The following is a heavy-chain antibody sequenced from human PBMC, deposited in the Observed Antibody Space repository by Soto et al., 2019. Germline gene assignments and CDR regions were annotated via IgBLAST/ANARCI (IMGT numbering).Heavy chain of an antibody. J-gene: IGHJ2*01. V-gene: IGHV1-69*01. CDR1: GDTFNSYA. Sequence: QVQLVQSGAEVKKPGSSVKVSCKASGDTFNSYAFSWVRQAPVQGLEWMGGIIPIFHTAKYAQKFQGRVTVTADVSTSTVYMELSGLRSDDTAVYYCSRGPTMVSHDWYFDLWGHGTLVTVSS. CDR2: IIPIFHTA. CDR3: SRGPTMVSHDWYFDL. D-gene: IGHD2-8*01.